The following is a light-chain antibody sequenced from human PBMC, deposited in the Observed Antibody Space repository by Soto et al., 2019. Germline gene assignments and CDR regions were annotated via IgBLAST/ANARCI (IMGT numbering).Light chain of an antibody. J-gene: IGKJ3*01. CDR1: QGIGVR. V-gene: IGKV3D-11*01. Sequence: TQSPSSLSASIGDRVTITCRASQGIGVRLVWYRQKPGQAPRLLIYDASSRATGIPARFSGSGSGTDFTLTISSLEPEDFAVYYCQQRSNWPKTFGPGTKVDIK. CDR3: QQRSNWPKT. CDR2: DAS.